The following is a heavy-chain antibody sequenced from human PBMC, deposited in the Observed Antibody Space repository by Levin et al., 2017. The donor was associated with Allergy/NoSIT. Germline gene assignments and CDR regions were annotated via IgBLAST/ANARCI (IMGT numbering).Heavy chain of an antibody. V-gene: IGHV3-30-3*01. CDR3: VREGFCSPGNCDYYYSMDV. Sequence: GESLKISCAASGFPLSTYAMHWVRQAPGKGLEWVSIISYGGDNKFYADSVKGRFTISRDNSKNMLYLQMNILKPEDTAVYYCVREGFCSPGNCDYYYSMDVWGKGTGVSVSS. CDR2: ISYGGDNK. D-gene: IGHD2-15*01. J-gene: IGHJ6*03. CDR1: GFPLSTYA.